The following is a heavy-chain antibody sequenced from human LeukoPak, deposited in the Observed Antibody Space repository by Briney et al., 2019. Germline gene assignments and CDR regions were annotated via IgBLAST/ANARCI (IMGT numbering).Heavy chain of an antibody. D-gene: IGHD2-2*01. CDR1: GGSINSSNW. Sequence: SGTLSLTCAVSGGSINSSNWWSRARQPPGEGLEWIGAIYHSGSTNYNPSLKSRVTISVDKSKNQFSLKLSSVTAADTAVYYCARDTVVPAAIEGYGMDVWGKGTTVTVSS. J-gene: IGHJ6*04. CDR2: IYHSGST. CDR3: ARDTVVPAAIEGYGMDV. V-gene: IGHV4-4*02.